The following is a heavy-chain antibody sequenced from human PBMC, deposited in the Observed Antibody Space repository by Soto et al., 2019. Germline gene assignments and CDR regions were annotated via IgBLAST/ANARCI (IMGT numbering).Heavy chain of an antibody. J-gene: IGHJ4*02. Sequence: GALRLSCGASGFTFSDVYMSWMRQAPGKGLEWVSYISSSGGTIYYADSVKGRFTISRDNAKNSLFLQMNSLRADDTAVYYCARASSPRDPWLDYWGQGTLVTVSS. D-gene: IGHD5-18*01. V-gene: IGHV3-11*01. CDR3: ARASSPRDPWLDY. CDR1: GFTFSDVY. CDR2: ISSSGGTI.